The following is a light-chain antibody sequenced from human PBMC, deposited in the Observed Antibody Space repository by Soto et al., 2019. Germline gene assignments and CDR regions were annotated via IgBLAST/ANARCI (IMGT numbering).Light chain of an antibody. CDR2: DVS. Sequence: QSALAQPRSVSGSPGQSVTISCTGTSSDVGGYNYVSWYQQHPGKAPKLMIYDVSKRPSGVPDRFSGSKSGNTASLTISGLQAEDEADYYCRPYAGTYTFGLATGSKVIVL. CDR3: RPYAGTYTFG. J-gene: IGLJ1*01. CDR1: SSDVGGYNY. V-gene: IGLV2-11*01.